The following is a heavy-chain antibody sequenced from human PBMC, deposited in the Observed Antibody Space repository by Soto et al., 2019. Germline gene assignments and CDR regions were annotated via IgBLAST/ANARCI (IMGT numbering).Heavy chain of an antibody. CDR1: GGSISSGGYY. J-gene: IGHJ6*02. CDR2: IYYSGST. D-gene: IGHD3-22*01. V-gene: IGHV4-31*03. CDR3: AAYYYDSSGYYPNAGMDV. Sequence: QVQLQESGPGLVKPSQTLSLTCTVSGGSISSGGYYWSWIRQHPGKGLEWIGYIYYSGSTYYNPXXKSRVTISVDXXKXQXXLKLSSVTAADTAVYYCAAYYYDSSGYYPNAGMDVWGQGTTVTVSS.